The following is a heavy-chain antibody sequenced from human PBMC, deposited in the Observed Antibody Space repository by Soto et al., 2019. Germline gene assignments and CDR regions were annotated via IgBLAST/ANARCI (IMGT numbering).Heavy chain of an antibody. D-gene: IGHD2-2*01. CDR1: GFTFSSYW. CDR3: ARVGLAAATDY. Sequence: PGGSLRLSCAASGFTFSSYWMHWVRQAPGKGLVWVSRINTDGSSTSYADSVRGRFTISRDNAKNTVYLQMNSLSAEDTAVYYCARVGLAAATDYWGQGTLVTVS. CDR2: INTDGSST. J-gene: IGHJ4*02. V-gene: IGHV3-74*01.